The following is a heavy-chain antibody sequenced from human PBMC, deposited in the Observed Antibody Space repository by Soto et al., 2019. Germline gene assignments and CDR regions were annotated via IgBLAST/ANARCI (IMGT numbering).Heavy chain of an antibody. CDR2: INYSGST. CDR3: ARALGILTGYYRP. J-gene: IGHJ5*02. CDR1: GGSISSVDPY. Sequence: PSETLSLTCTVSGGSISSVDPYWSWICQPPGKGLEWIGYINYSGSTYYNPSLKSRATISRDTSKNQFSLKLTSVTAADTAVYYCARALGILTGYYRPWGQGTLVTVSS. V-gene: IGHV4-30-4*01. D-gene: IGHD3-9*01.